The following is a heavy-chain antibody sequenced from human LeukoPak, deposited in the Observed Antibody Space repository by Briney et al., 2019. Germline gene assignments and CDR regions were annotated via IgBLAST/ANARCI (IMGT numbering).Heavy chain of an antibody. Sequence: SETLSLTCTVSGGSISSYYWSWLRQPPGKGLEWIGYIYYSGSTNYNPSLKSRVTISVDTSKNRFSLKLSSVTAADTAVYYCERGYYDTSGYWLSFFDFWGQGTLVTVSS. V-gene: IGHV4-59*12. J-gene: IGHJ4*02. CDR1: GGSISSYY. CDR3: ERGYYDTSGYWLSFFDF. D-gene: IGHD3-22*01. CDR2: IYYSGST.